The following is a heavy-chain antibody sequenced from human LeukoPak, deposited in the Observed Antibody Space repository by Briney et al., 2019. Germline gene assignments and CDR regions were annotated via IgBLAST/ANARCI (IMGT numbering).Heavy chain of an antibody. D-gene: IGHD6-13*01. CDR2: IYSSANT. J-gene: IGHJ4*02. CDR1: GGSISPYY. CDR3: ARERVFDY. V-gene: IGHV4-59*01. Sequence: KPSETLSLTCTVSGGSISPYYWSWIRQPPGKGLEWIGYIYSSANTNYNPSLKGRVTMSVDTSKNQFSLKLSSVTAADTAVYYCARERVFDYWGQGTLVTVSS.